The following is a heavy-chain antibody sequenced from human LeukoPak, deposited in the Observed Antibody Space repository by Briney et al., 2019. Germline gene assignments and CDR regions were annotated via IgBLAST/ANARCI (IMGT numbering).Heavy chain of an antibody. CDR2: MNPNSGNT. V-gene: IGHV1-8*03. D-gene: IGHD4-11*01. Sequence: ASMKVSCKASGYTFTSYDINWVRQATGQGLEWMGWMNPNSGNTGYAQKFQGRVTITRNTSISTAYMELSSLRSEDTAVYYCARLSYSNYYYYYMDVWGKGTTVTVSS. CDR1: GYTFTSYD. J-gene: IGHJ6*03. CDR3: ARLSYSNYYYYYMDV.